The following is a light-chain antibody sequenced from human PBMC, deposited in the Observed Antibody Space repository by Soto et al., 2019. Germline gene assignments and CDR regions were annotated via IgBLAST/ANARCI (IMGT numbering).Light chain of an antibody. V-gene: IGLV2-14*01. CDR1: SSDVGGYNY. CDR3: SSYTSTNSGV. J-gene: IGLJ3*02. Sequence: QSALTQSASVSGSPGQSITISCTGTSSDVGGYNYVSWYQQHPGKAPKLIIYDVSNRPSGVSTRFSGSKSGNTASLTISGLQAEDEADYSCSSYTSTNSGVFGGATKLTVL. CDR2: DVS.